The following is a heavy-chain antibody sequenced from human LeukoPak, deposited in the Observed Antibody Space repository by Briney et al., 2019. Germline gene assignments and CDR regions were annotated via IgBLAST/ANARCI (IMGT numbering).Heavy chain of an antibody. V-gene: IGHV4-38-2*02. CDR3: ARLQHGYSSGWYGSLDY. Sequence: PSETLSLTCTVSGYSISSGYYWGWIRQPPGKGLEWIGSIYHSGSTYYNPSLKSRVTISVDTSKNQFSLKLSSVTAADTAVYYCARLQHGYSSGWYGSLDYWGQGTLVTVSS. CDR2: IYHSGST. D-gene: IGHD6-19*01. J-gene: IGHJ4*02. CDR1: GYSISSGYY.